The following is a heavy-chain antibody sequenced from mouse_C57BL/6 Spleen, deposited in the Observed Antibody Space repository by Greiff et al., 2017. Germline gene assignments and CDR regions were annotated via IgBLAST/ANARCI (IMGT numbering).Heavy chain of an antibody. CDR3: ARERPGTGYFDY. Sequence: EVQLQQSGPGLVKPSQSLSLTCSVTGYSITSGYYWNWIRQFPGNKLEWMGYISYDGSNNYNPSLKNRISITRDTSKNQFFLKLNSVTTEDTATYYCARERPGTGYFDYWGQGTTLTVSS. CDR2: ISYDGSN. J-gene: IGHJ2*01. D-gene: IGHD4-1*01. CDR1: GYSITSGYY. V-gene: IGHV3-6*01.